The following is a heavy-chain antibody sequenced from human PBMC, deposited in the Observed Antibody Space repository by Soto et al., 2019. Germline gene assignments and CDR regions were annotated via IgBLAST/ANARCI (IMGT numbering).Heavy chain of an antibody. Sequence: SETLSLTCTVSGGSISSYYWSWIRQPPGKGLEWIGYIYYSGSTNYNPSLKSRVTISVDTSKNQFSLKLSSVTAAGTAVYYCARSYYDSSGYYYFFYWGQGTLVTVSS. D-gene: IGHD3-22*01. CDR2: IYYSGST. V-gene: IGHV4-59*01. CDR1: GGSISSYY. CDR3: ARSYYDSSGYYYFFY. J-gene: IGHJ4*02.